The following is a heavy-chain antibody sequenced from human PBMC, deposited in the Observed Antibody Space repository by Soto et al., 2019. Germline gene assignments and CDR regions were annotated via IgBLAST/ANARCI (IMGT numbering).Heavy chain of an antibody. CDR3: ARDSVGFSDRRGWFDS. CDR2: IYHSGST. V-gene: IGHV4-38-2*02. CDR1: GYSISSGYY. J-gene: IGHJ5*01. Sequence: PSETLSLTCAVSGYSISSGYYWGWIRQPPGKGLEWIGSIYHSGSTYYNPSLKSRVTISVDTSKNQFSLKLSSVTAADTAVYYCARDSVGFSDRRGWFDSWGRGTLVTVSS.